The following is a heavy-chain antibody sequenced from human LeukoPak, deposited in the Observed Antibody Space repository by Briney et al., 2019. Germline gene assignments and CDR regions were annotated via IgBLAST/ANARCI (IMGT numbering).Heavy chain of an antibody. Sequence: PGGSLRRSCAASGFTFSSYAMSWVRQAPGKGLEWVSGISGSDTTYYADSVRGRFTISRDYSKNTLFLQINSLRAEDTAVYYCAKLSRGSAVVNDAFDIWGHGTMVTVSS. CDR1: GFTFSSYA. J-gene: IGHJ3*02. V-gene: IGHV3-23*01. CDR3: AKLSRGSAVVNDAFDI. D-gene: IGHD2-21*01. CDR2: ISGSDTT.